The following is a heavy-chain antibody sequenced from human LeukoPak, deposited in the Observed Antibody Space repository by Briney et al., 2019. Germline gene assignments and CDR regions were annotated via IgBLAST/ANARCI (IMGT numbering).Heavy chain of an antibody. CDR2: INHSGST. CDR3: VKRGLLWFGKRKGAWFDP. J-gene: IGHJ5*02. V-gene: IGHV4-34*01. Sequence: NPSETLSLTCAVYGGSFSGYYWSWIRQPPGKGLEWIGEINHSGSTNYNPSLKSRVTISVDTSKNQFSLKLSSVTAADTAVYYCVKRGLLWFGKRKGAWFDPWGQGTLVTVSS. D-gene: IGHD3-10*01. CDR1: GGSFSGYY.